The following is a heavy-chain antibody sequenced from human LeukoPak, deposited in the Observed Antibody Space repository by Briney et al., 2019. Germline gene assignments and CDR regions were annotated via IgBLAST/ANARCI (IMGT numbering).Heavy chain of an antibody. Sequence: PSGTLSLTCTVSGGSISSYYWSWIRQPPGKGLEWIGYIYYSGSTNYNPSLKSRVTISVDTSKNQFSLKLSSVTAADTAVYYCARGVFGLTMKGGMDVWGQGTTVTVSS. V-gene: IGHV4-59*01. CDR2: IYYSGST. CDR1: GGSISSYY. CDR3: ARGVFGLTMKGGMDV. D-gene: IGHD3-22*01. J-gene: IGHJ6*02.